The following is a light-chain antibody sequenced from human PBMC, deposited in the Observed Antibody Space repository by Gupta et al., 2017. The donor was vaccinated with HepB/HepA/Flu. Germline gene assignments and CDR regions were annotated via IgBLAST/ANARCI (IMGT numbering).Light chain of an antibody. CDR3: GAWDSSLSGVL. Sequence: QSVLTPPASVSAAPGQNVTISCSGSTSNIGHNFVFWCQQFPGTAPKLLIFDNNERPSGIPDRFSASKTGTSATLAVTGLQTGDEADYYCGAWDSSLSGVLFGGGTKLTVL. J-gene: IGLJ2*01. CDR2: DNN. V-gene: IGLV1-51*01. CDR1: TSNIGHNF.